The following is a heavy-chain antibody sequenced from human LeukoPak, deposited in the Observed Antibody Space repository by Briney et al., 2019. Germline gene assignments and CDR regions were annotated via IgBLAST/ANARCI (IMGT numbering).Heavy chain of an antibody. CDR2: ISGDGGST. J-gene: IGHJ4*02. CDR1: GFTFDDYA. CDR3: AKDRDGGYYDSSGYPDY. D-gene: IGHD3-22*01. Sequence: GGSLRLSCAASGFTFDDYAMHWVPQAPGKGLEWVSLISGDGGSTYYADSVKGRFTISRDNSKNSLYLQMSSLRTEDTALYYCAKDRDGGYYDSSGYPDYWGQGTLVTVSS. V-gene: IGHV3-43*02.